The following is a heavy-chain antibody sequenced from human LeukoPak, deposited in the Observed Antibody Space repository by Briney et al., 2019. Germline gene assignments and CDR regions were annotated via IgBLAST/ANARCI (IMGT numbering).Heavy chain of an antibody. CDR2: INPSGGST. V-gene: IGHV1-46*01. Sequence: ASVKVSRKASGYTFTSYYMHWVRQAPGQGLEWMGIINPSGGSTSYAQKFQGRVTMTRDTSTSTVHMELSSLRSEDTAVYYCARDLRGYSYYYGMDVWGQGTTVTVSS. J-gene: IGHJ6*02. CDR1: GYTFTSYY. CDR3: ARDLRGYSYYYGMDV. D-gene: IGHD5-12*01.